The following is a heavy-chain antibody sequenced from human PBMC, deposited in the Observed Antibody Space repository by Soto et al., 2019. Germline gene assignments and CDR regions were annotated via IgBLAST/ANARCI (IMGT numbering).Heavy chain of an antibody. CDR1: GGSFSGYY. CDR2: INHSGST. D-gene: IGHD7-27*01. CDR3: ATNWGAYRGSDY. J-gene: IGHJ4*02. Sequence: SSETLSLTCAVYGGSFSGYYWSWIRQPPGKGLEWIGEINHSGSTNYNPSLKSRVTISVDTSKNQFSLKLSSVTAADTAVYYCATNWGAYRGSDYWGQGTLVTVSS. V-gene: IGHV4-34*01.